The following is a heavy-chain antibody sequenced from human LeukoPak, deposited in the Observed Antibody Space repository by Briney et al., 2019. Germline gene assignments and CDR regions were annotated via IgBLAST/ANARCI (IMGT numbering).Heavy chain of an antibody. D-gene: IGHD3-22*01. CDR2: ISSSSSYI. CDR1: GFTFSSYS. Sequence: PGGSLRLSCAASGFTFSSYSMNWVRQAPGKGLEWVSSISSSSSYIYYADSVKGRFTISRDNAKNSLYLQMNSLRAGDTAVYYCATQPVYDSPPGYWGQGTLVTVSS. CDR3: ATQPVYDSPPGY. V-gene: IGHV3-21*01. J-gene: IGHJ4*02.